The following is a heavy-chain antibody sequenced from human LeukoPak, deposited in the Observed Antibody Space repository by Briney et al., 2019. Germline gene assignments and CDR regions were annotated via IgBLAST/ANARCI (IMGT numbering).Heavy chain of an antibody. J-gene: IGHJ3*02. CDR1: GYTLTELS. D-gene: IGHD1/OR15-1a*01. Sequence: ASVKVSCKVSGYTLTELSMHWVRQAPGKGLEWMGGFDPEDGETIYAQKFQGRVTMTEDTSTDTAYMELSSLRSDDTAVYYCARDSLRYNWNRDAFDIWGQGTMVTVSS. V-gene: IGHV1-24*01. CDR3: ARDSLRYNWNRDAFDI. CDR2: FDPEDGET.